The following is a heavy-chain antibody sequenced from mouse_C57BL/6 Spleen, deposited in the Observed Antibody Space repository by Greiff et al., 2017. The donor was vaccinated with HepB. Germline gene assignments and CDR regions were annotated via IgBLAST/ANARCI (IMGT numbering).Heavy chain of an antibody. D-gene: IGHD2-1*01. CDR3: TRGKNLLWDY. J-gene: IGHJ2*01. CDR2: ISSGGDYI. Sequence: EVKLQESGEGLVKPGGSLKLSCAASGFTFSSYAMSWVRQTPEKRLEWVAYISSGGDYIYYADTVKGRFTISRDNARNTLYLQMSSLKSEDTAMYYCTRGKNLLWDYWGQGTTLTVSS. CDR1: GFTFSSYA. V-gene: IGHV5-9-1*02.